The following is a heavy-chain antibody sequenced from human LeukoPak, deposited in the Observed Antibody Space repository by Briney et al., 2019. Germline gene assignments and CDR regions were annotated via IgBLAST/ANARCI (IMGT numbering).Heavy chain of an antibody. CDR3: AKDGRIAVADYYFDY. D-gene: IGHD6-19*01. V-gene: IGHV3-30*02. Sequence: PGGSLRLSCAASGFTFSSYGMHWVRQAPGKGLEWVAFIRYDGSNKYYADSVKGRFTISRDNSKNTLYLQMNSPRAEDTAVYYCAKDGRIAVADYYFDYWGQGTLVTVSS. CDR2: IRYDGSNK. CDR1: GFTFSSYG. J-gene: IGHJ4*02.